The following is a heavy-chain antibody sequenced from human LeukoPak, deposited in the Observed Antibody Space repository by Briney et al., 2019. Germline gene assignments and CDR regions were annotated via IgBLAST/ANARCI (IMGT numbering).Heavy chain of an antibody. D-gene: IGHD6-19*01. CDR2: IYYSGST. Sequence: SETLSLTCTVSGGSISSGGYYWSWIRQHPGKGLEWIGYIYYSGSTYYNPSLQSRVSISIDTSKNQFSLQLWSVAAADTAVYYCARLRALAGHRGAFDVWGQGTMVTVSS. CDR1: GGSISSGGYY. CDR3: ARLRALAGHRGAFDV. V-gene: IGHV4-31*03. J-gene: IGHJ3*01.